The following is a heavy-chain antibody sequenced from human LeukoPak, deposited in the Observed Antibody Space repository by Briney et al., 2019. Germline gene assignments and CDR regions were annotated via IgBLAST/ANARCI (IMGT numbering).Heavy chain of an antibody. V-gene: IGHV4-59*03. Sequence: SETLSLTCTVSGGSISGYFWTWIRQPPRKGLECIGYIGYNGGTNYNPSLKSRVTMLVDMSKNQFSMHLSSVTAADTAVYFCARTPGFSYGFGYSDYWGQGTLVTVSS. J-gene: IGHJ4*02. CDR1: GGSISGYF. D-gene: IGHD5-18*01. CDR2: IGYNGGT. CDR3: ARTPGFSYGFGYSDY.